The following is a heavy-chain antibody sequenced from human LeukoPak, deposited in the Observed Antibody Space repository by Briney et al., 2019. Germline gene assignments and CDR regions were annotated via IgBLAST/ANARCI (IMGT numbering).Heavy chain of an antibody. CDR2: TNPNSGNT. J-gene: IGHJ6*03. V-gene: IGHV1-8*01. D-gene: IGHD3-10*01. CDR3: ARGPSGADTYYMDV. Sequence: AASVKVSCKASGYTFTSYDINWLRQATGQGLEWMGWTNPNSGNTGYAQKFQGRVTMTRNTSISTAYMELSSLRSEDTAVYYCARGPSGADTYYMDVWGKGTTVTVSS. CDR1: GYTFTSYD.